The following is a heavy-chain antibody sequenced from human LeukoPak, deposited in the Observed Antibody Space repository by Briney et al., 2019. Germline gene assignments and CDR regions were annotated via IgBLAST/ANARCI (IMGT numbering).Heavy chain of an antibody. CDR1: GGSISSSSYY. Sequence: SETLSLTCTVSGGSISSSSYYWDWIRQPPGKGLEWIGNIYYGGSTYYNPSLKSRVTISVDTSKNQFSLKLSSVTASDTAVYYCARPTTGPNGMDVWGQGTTVTVSS. V-gene: IGHV4-39*01. J-gene: IGHJ6*02. D-gene: IGHD1-1*01. CDR2: IYYGGST. CDR3: ARPTTGPNGMDV.